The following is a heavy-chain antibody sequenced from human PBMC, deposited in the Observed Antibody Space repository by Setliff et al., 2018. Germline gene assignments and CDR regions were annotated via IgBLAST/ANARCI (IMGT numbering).Heavy chain of an antibody. CDR3: ARLAGTMTIYGYYHYYMDV. CDR2: IWDDGGNK. CDR1: GFTFSTYR. J-gene: IGHJ6*03. D-gene: IGHD3-22*01. Sequence: GGSLRLSCAASGFTFSTYRFHWVRQAPGKGLEWVAVIWDDGGNKYHADSVKGRFTISRDNSKNTPYLQMNSLRPEDTAVYYCARLAGTMTIYGYYHYYMDVWGKGTTVTVSS. V-gene: IGHV3-33*08.